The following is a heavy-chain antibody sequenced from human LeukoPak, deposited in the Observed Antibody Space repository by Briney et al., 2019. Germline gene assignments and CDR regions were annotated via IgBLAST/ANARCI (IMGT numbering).Heavy chain of an antibody. CDR2: ISYDAYNK. Sequence: GGSLRLSCAASGFTFSSYAMHWVRQAPGKGLEWVAVISYDAYNKYYADSVKGRFTISRDNAKNTLYLQMNSLRVEDTAVYYCGRALDDWGQGTLVTVSS. CDR3: GRALDD. J-gene: IGHJ4*02. CDR1: GFTFSSYA. V-gene: IGHV3-30-3*01.